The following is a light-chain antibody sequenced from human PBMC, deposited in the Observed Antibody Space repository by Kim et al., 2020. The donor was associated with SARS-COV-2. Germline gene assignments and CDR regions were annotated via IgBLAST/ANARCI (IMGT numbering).Light chain of an antibody. V-gene: IGLV3-19*01. CDR1: SLRSYY. Sequence: SSELTQDPAVSVALGQTVRITCQGDSLRSYYASWYQQKPGQAPVLVIYGKNNRPSGIPDRFSGSSSGNTASLTITGAQAEEEADYYCNSRDSSGNQLVFGGGTQLTVL. CDR3: NSRDSSGNQLV. CDR2: GKN. J-gene: IGLJ2*01.